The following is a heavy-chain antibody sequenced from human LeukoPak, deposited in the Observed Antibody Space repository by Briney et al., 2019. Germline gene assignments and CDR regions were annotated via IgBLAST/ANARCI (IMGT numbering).Heavy chain of an antibody. Sequence: GGSLRLSCAASGFTFSSYAMSWVRQAPGKGLEWVSAISGSGGSTYYADSVKGRFTISRDNSKNTMYLQMNSLRAEDTAVYYCAKVAYYYDSSGYYDYWGQGTLVTVSS. D-gene: IGHD3-22*01. CDR3: AKVAYYYDSSGYYDY. CDR2: ISGSGGST. V-gene: IGHV3-23*01. J-gene: IGHJ4*02. CDR1: GFTFSSYA.